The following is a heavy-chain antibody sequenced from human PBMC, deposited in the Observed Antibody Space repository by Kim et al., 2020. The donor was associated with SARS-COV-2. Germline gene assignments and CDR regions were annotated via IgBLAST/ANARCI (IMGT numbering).Heavy chain of an antibody. CDR2: IIPILGIA. CDR3: ARDIIKSAARDYYYYMDV. D-gene: IGHD6-6*01. CDR1: GGTFSSYA. Sequence: SVKVSCKASGGTFSSYAISWVRQAPGQGLEWMGRIIPILGIANYAQKFQGRVTITADKSTSTAYMELSSLRSEDTAVDYCARDIIKSAARDYYYYMDVW. V-gene: IGHV1-69*04. J-gene: IGHJ6*03.